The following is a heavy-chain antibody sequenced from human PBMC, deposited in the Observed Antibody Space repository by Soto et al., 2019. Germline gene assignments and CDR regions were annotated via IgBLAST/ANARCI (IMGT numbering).Heavy chain of an antibody. CDR3: AKDGCSGWWNYYYYGMDV. V-gene: IGHV3-23*01. D-gene: IGHD6-19*01. J-gene: IGHJ6*02. CDR1: GFTFSSYA. Sequence: EVQLLESGGGLVQPGGSLRLSCAASGFTFSSYAMSWVRQAPGKGLEWVSVISGSGDSTYYADSVKGRFTISRDNSKNTLHLQMNSLRVEDTAAYYCAKDGCSGWWNYYYYGMDVWGQGTTVTVSS. CDR2: ISGSGDST.